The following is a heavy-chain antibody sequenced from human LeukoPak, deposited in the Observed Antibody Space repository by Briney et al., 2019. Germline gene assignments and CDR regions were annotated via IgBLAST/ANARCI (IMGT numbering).Heavy chain of an antibody. CDR1: GFTFSDYY. CDR3: SRVGSSGSVDY. V-gene: IGHV3-11*06. J-gene: IGHJ4*02. D-gene: IGHD1-1*01. Sequence: GGSLRLSCAASGFTFSDYYMSWIRQAPGKGLEWVSYISSRTGDTNYVDSVKGRFTISRDNAKNSLYLQMNRLRAEDTAVYYCSRVGSSGSVDYWGQGTLVTVSS. CDR2: ISSRTGDT.